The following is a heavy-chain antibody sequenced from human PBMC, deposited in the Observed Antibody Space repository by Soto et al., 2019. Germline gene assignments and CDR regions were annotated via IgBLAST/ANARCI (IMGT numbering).Heavy chain of an antibody. CDR2: INPNSGGT. CDR1: GYTFTGYY. CDR3: ARDFSMVVVAPGN. D-gene: IGHD3-22*01. J-gene: IGHJ4*02. V-gene: IGHV1-2*04. Sequence: ASVKVSCKASGYTFTGYYMHWVRQAPGQGLEWMGWINPNSGGTKYAQKFQGWVTMTRDTSISTAYMELSRLRSDDTAVYYCARDFSMVVVAPGNWGQGTLVTVSS.